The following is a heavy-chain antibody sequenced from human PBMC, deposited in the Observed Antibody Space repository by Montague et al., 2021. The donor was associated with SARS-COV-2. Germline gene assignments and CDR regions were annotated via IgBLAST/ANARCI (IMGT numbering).Heavy chain of an antibody. J-gene: IGHJ6*02. D-gene: IGHD3-3*01. CDR1: GGSVSSGSYY. V-gene: IGHV4-61*01. Sequence: SETLSLTCIVSGGSVSSGSYYWSWIRQPPGKGLEWIGYIYYSGSTNYNPSLKSRVTISVDTSKNQFSLKLNSVTAADTAVYYCARDPWRITIFGVVTRYGMDVRCQGTTVTVSS. CDR3: ARDPWRITIFGVVTRYGMDV. CDR2: IYYSGST.